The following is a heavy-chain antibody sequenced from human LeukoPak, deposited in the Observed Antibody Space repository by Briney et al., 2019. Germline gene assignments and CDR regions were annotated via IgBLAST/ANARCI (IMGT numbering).Heavy chain of an antibody. CDR2: IYYSGST. Sequence: SETLSLTCTVSGGYISTYYWSWIRQPPGKGLEWIGYIYYSGSTNYNPSLKSRVTISVDTSKNQFSLKLSSVTAADTAVYYCARSSSSQPSTIFGVVSPYYYYCMDVWGKGTTVTVSS. D-gene: IGHD3-3*01. CDR3: ARSSSSQPSTIFGVVSPYYYYCMDV. J-gene: IGHJ6*03. CDR1: GGYISTYY. V-gene: IGHV4-59*01.